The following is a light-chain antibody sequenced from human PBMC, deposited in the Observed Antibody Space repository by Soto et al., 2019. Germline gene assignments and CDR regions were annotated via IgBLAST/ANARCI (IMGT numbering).Light chain of an antibody. Sequence: EIVMTQSPATLSVSPWERATLSCRASQSVNSNYLAWYQQKPGQASRLLIYGISKRATDITDRFSGSGSGTEFTLTISSMQPEDFATYYCQQHGQWPITFGQGTRLEIK. V-gene: IGKV3D-15*01. CDR3: QQHGQWPIT. CDR2: GIS. J-gene: IGKJ5*01. CDR1: QSVNSN.